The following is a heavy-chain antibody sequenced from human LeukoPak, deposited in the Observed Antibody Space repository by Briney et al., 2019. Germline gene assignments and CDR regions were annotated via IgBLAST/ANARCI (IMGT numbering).Heavy chain of an antibody. D-gene: IGHD6-13*01. CDR3: ASRSWYGYFDY. Sequence: LPGGSLRLSCPASGFTVSSYCMSWVRLAPGKGLGWVSYISTGSSSSIIYYADSVKGRFTISRDNAKKSLFLQMNSLRDEDTAVYYCASRSWYGYFDYWGRGTLVTVSS. J-gene: IGHJ4*02. V-gene: IGHV3-48*02. CDR1: GFTVSSYC. CDR2: ISTGSSSSII.